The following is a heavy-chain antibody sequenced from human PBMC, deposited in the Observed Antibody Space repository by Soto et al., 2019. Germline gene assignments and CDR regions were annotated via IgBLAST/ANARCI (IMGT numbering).Heavy chain of an antibody. D-gene: IGHD2-15*01. CDR2: VTAGGGGT. J-gene: IGHJ5*02. Sequence: VGSLRLSCAASGFTFTTYAMTWVRQAPVKVLEWVSTVTAGGGGTYYPGSVKGRFIISRDNSKNTLYLQMNSLRADDTAVYYCARSAGNCGGGSCYPHWFDPWGQGALVTVSS. CDR1: GFTFTTYA. CDR3: ARSAGNCGGGSCYPHWFDP. V-gene: IGHV3-23*01.